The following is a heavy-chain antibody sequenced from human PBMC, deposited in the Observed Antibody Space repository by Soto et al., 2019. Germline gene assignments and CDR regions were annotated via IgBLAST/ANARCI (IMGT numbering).Heavy chain of an antibody. CDR1: GDTFNFYT. Sequence: QVQLVQSGAEVKKPGSSVKVSCKASGDTFNFYTINWVRQAPGLGLEWMGRFNPILSFSNSALKFQGRVTLTADKSTSTAYMVLSSLRPEDTVIYYCATSFGSGSRAFDYWGQGALVTVSS. V-gene: IGHV1-69*02. D-gene: IGHD3-10*01. J-gene: IGHJ4*02. CDR3: ATSFGSGSRAFDY. CDR2: FNPILSFS.